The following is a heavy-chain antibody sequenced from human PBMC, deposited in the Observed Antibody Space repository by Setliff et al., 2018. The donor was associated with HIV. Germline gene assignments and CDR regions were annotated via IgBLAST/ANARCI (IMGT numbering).Heavy chain of an antibody. V-gene: IGHV3-15*01. CDR1: GFTFRSYW. Sequence: PGGSLRLSCVASGFTFRSYWMTWVRQAPGKGLEWVGRIKTKTQRGTTDYAAPAKGRFIISRDDSKNTLYLQMNSLKSEDTAIYYCTTGSNSFWSGYSKHWGQGALVTVSS. CDR2: IKTKTQRGTT. J-gene: IGHJ4*02. CDR3: TTGSNSFWSGYSKH. D-gene: IGHD3-3*01.